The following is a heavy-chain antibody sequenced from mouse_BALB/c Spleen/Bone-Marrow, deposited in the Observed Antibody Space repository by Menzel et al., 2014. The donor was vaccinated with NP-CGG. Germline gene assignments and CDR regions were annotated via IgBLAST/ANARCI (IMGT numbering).Heavy chain of an antibody. J-gene: IGHJ4*01. V-gene: IGHV5-6*01. CDR2: ISSGGSCT. D-gene: IGHD1-3*01. CDR3: ARLTPDYAMDY. Sequence: EVQLQESGGDLVKPGGSLKLSCAASGFTFSNYGMSWVRQTPDKRLEWVATISSGGSCTYFPDSVKGRFTISRDNAKNTLYLQMNSLKSEDAAMYYCARLTPDYAMDYWGQGTSVTVSS. CDR1: GFTFSNYG.